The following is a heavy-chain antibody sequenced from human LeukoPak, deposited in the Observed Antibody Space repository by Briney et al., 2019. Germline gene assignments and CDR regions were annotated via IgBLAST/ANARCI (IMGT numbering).Heavy chain of an antibody. CDR3: AIQDTAMVSGFDY. V-gene: IGHV1-69*05. D-gene: IGHD5-18*01. Sequence: AASVKVSCKASGGTFISYAISWVRQAPGQGVEWMGGIIPIFGTANYAQKFQGRVTITTDESTSTAYMELSSLRSGDTAVYYCAIQDTAMVSGFDYWGQGTLVTVSS. CDR1: GGTFISYA. CDR2: IIPIFGTA. J-gene: IGHJ4*02.